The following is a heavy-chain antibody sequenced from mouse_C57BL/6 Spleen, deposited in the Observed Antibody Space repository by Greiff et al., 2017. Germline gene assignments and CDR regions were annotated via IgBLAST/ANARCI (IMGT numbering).Heavy chain of an antibody. D-gene: IGHD2-4*01. CDR1: GYTFTGYW. Sequence: QVQLQQSGAELMRPGASVKLSCKATGYTFTGYWIEWVKQRHGHGLEWIGEILPGSGSTNYNEKFKGKATFTADTSSNTTYMQLSSLTTEDSAIYYCGGGDYDDGARFAYWGKGTLVTVSA. CDR3: GGGDYDDGARFAY. V-gene: IGHV1-9*01. CDR2: ILPGSGST. J-gene: IGHJ3*01.